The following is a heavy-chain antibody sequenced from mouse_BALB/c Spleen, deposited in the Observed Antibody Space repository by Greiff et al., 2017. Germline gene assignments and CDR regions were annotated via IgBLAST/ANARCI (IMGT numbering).Heavy chain of an antibody. J-gene: IGHJ3*01. V-gene: IGHV2-4-1*01. D-gene: IGHD1-1*01. Sequence: QVQLKESGPGLVQPSQSLSITCTVSGFSLTIYGVHWVRQSPGKGLEWLGVIWSGGSTDYNAAFISRLSISKDNSKSQVFFKMNSLQADDTAIYYCARNERYGSTVAWFAYWGQGTLVTVSA. CDR3: ARNERYGSTVAWFAY. CDR1: GFSLTIYG. CDR2: IWSGGST.